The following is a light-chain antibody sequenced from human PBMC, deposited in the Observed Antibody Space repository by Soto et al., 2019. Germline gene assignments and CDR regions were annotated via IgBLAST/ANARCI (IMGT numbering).Light chain of an antibody. CDR1: QSISSW. CDR2: DAS. CDR3: QQSYNAPIT. V-gene: IGKV1-5*01. J-gene: IGKJ5*01. Sequence: DIQMTQSPSTLSASVRDRVTITCRASQSISSWLAWYQQKPGKAPKLLIYDASSLESGVPSRFSGSGSGTEFTLTINSLQPDDFATYYCQQSYNAPITFGQGTRLEIK.